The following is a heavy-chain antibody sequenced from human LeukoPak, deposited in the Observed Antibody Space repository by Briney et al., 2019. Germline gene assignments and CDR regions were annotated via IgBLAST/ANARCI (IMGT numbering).Heavy chain of an antibody. J-gene: IGHJ4*02. CDR2: ISSSGGTT. D-gene: IGHD4-23*01. Sequence: GGSLRLSCAASGFIFSSYAMSWVRQAPGKGLEWVSAISSSGGTTYFAGSVKGRFTISRDNSKNTLYLQMNSLRAEDTAVYYCARGVATVDPFDYWGQGTLVTVSS. V-gene: IGHV3-23*01. CDR3: ARGVATVDPFDY. CDR1: GFIFSSYA.